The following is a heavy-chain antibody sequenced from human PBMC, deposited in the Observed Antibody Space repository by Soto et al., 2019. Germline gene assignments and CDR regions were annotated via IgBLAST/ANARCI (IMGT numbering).Heavy chain of an antibody. J-gene: IGHJ3*02. CDR3: TRGEVTPVGNSDAFHI. D-gene: IGHD4-4*01. Sequence: QVQLVQSGAEVKKPGSSMKISCKASGGTFNRYTFSWVRQAPGQGLEWMGRIIPVLNVANSAQRFQGRVAITADKSTSTVYMELRSLTSEDTAVYHCTRGEVTPVGNSDAFHIWGQGTMVTVSS. CDR2: IIPVLNVA. CDR1: GGTFNRYT. V-gene: IGHV1-69*02.